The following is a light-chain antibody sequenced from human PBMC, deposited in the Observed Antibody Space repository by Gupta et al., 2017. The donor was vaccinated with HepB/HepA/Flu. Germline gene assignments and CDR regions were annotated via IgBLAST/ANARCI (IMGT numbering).Light chain of an antibody. CDR1: SNDMGGYDS. CDR3: SSVSNTYTLVL. J-gene: IGLJ2*01. V-gene: IGLV2-14*03. Sequence: QSALTQPASVAGSPGQSIPISCTGSSNDMGGYDSVSWYQQDPGQAPKLLIYDVTNRPSGVSNRCSGSKSGNTAAITIAGLQAEDEADYYCSSVSNTYTLVLFGGGTKLTVL. CDR2: DVT.